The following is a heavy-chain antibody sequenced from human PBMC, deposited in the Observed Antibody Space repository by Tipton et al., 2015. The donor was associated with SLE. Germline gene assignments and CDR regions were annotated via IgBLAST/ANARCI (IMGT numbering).Heavy chain of an antibody. CDR3: VRRLDYGDYEAFDS. J-gene: IGHJ4*02. V-gene: IGHV4-34*01. D-gene: IGHD4-17*01. Sequence: GLVKPSETLSLTCAVYGGSFSGYYWSWIRQPPGKGLEWIGEINHSGSTNYNPSLKSRVTTSVDTSKNQLSLKLSSVTAADTAVYYCVRRLDYGDYEAFDSWGQGARVTVSS. CDR2: INHSGST. CDR1: GGSFSGYY.